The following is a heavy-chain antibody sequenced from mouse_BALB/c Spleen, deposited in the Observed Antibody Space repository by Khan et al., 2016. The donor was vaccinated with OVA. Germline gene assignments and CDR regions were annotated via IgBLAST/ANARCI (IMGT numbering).Heavy chain of an antibody. J-gene: IGHJ2*01. V-gene: IGHV3-2*02. CDR1: GYSITSGYA. CDR3: ARGNYDGYYFDY. CDR2: ISYSGGT. D-gene: IGHD2-4*01. Sequence: EVQLVESGPGLVKPSQSLSLTCTVTGYSITSGYAWNWIRQFPGNKLEWMGYISYSGGTSYNPSLKSRISITRETSKNQFFLQLNSVTTEDTATDYCARGNYDGYYFDYWGQGTTLTVSS.